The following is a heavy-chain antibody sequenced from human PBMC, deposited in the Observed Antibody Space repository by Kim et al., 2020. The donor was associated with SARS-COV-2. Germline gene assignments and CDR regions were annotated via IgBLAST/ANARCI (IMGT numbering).Heavy chain of an antibody. D-gene: IGHD3-9*01. CDR2: ISYDGSNK. CDR1: GFTFSSYG. V-gene: IGHV3-33*05. Sequence: GGSLRLSCAASGFTFSSYGMHWVRQAPGKGLEWVAVISYDGSNKYYADSVKGRFTISRDNSKNTLYLQMNSLRAEDTAVYYCARDRWSWGDILTGAYYFDYWGQGTLVTVSS. J-gene: IGHJ4*02. CDR3: ARDRWSWGDILTGAYYFDY.